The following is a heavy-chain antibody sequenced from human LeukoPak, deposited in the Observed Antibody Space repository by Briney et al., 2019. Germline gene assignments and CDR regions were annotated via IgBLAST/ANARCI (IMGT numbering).Heavy chain of an antibody. Sequence: PSETLSLTCTISGGSINSDTYYWAWIRQPPGKGLEWIGSIHYTGSTYQNPSLKSRVIVSVDTSKNQFSLRLRPVTAADTAVYFCARQSLLIPTNWFDLWGQGTLVTVSS. CDR3: ARQSLLIPTNWFDL. CDR2: IHYTGST. V-gene: IGHV4-39*01. J-gene: IGHJ5*02. D-gene: IGHD3-10*01. CDR1: GGSINSDTYY.